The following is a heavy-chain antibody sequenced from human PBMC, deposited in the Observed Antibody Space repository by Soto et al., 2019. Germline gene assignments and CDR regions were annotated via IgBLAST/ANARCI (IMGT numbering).Heavy chain of an antibody. CDR1: GCTFSLYG. V-gene: IGHV3-30*18. CDR3: AKGAHAAGGRDH. Sequence: QVQLLESGGGVVQPGRSLKLSCTTSGCTFSLYGMHWVRQSPGKGLEWLAVISFDGTNRYYADSVKGRFTISRDNSKTTLFLQMRQLRGDDTAVYYCAKGAHAAGGRDHWVQGALGTVAS. J-gene: IGHJ4*02. CDR2: ISFDGTNR. D-gene: IGHD1-26*01.